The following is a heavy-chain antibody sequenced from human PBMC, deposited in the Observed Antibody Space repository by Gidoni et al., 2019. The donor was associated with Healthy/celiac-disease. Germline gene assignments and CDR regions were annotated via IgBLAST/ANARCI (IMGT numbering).Heavy chain of an antibody. V-gene: IGHV4-31*01. J-gene: IGHJ6*02. Sequence: QVQLQESGPGLVKPSQTLSLTCTVSGGSISSGGYYWSWISQHPGKGLEWIGYIYYSGSTYYNPSLKSLVTISVDTSKNQFSLKLSSVTAADTAVYYCARGLGYCTNGVCYKGYGMDVWGQGTTVTVSS. CDR2: IYYSGST. D-gene: IGHD2-8*01. CDR1: GGSISSGGYY. CDR3: ARGLGYCTNGVCYKGYGMDV.